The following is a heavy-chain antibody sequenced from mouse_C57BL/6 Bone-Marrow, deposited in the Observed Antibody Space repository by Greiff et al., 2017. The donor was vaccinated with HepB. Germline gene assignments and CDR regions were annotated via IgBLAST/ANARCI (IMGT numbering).Heavy chain of an antibody. Sequence: ESGAELVKPGASVKLSCKASGYTFTEYTIHWVKQRSGQGLEWIGWFYPGSGSIKYNEKFKDKATLTADKSSSTVYMELSRLTSEDSGVYFCARPIGYYYAMDYWGQGTSVTDSS. CDR1: GYTFTEYT. CDR3: ARPIGYYYAMDY. CDR2: FYPGSGSI. J-gene: IGHJ4*01. V-gene: IGHV1-62-2*01.